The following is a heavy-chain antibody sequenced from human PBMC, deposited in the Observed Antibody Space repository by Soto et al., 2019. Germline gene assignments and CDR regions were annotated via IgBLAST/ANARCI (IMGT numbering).Heavy chain of an antibody. CDR2: MNPNSGNT. Sequence: ASVKVSCKASGYTFTSYDINWVRQATGQGLEWMGWMNPNSGNTGYAQKFQGRVTMTRNTSISTAYMELSSLRSEDTAVYYCARGCDFWSGYYNNYYYYMDVWGKGTTVTVSS. CDR3: ARGCDFWSGYYNNYYYYMDV. J-gene: IGHJ6*03. V-gene: IGHV1-8*01. CDR1: GYTFTSYD. D-gene: IGHD3-3*01.